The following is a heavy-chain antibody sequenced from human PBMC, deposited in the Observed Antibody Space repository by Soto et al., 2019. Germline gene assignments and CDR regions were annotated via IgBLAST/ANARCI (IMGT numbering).Heavy chain of an antibody. V-gene: IGHV4-59*08. CDR2: IYYSGST. CDR1: GGSISPYY. Sequence: QVQLQESGPGLVKPSETLSLTCTVSGGSISPYYWSWIRQPPGKGLEWIGYIYYSGSTSYNPSLKSRVTIAVDTSKNQFSLNLSSMTATDTAVYYCARRGDWGSDEFDYWGQGTLVTVSS. J-gene: IGHJ4*02. D-gene: IGHD7-27*01. CDR3: ARRGDWGSDEFDY.